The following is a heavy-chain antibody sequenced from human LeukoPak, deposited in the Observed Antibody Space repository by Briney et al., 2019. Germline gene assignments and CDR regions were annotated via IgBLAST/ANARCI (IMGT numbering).Heavy chain of an antibody. CDR1: GFTVSSNS. CDR2: IYSDNT. V-gene: IGHV3-53*01. D-gene: IGHD4/OR15-4a*01. J-gene: IGHJ4*02. Sequence: GGSLRLSCTVSGFTVSSNSMSWVRQAPGRGLEWVSFIYSDNTHYSDSVKGRFTISRDNSKNTLYLQMTSLRAEDTAVYYCARRAGAYSHPYDSWGPGTLVTVSS. CDR3: ARRAGAYSHPYDS.